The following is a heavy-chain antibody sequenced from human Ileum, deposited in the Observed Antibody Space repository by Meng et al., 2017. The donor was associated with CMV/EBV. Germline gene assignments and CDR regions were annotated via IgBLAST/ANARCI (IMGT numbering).Heavy chain of an antibody. CDR1: GFIINDYW. J-gene: IGHJ4*02. CDR3: ARDVLSD. V-gene: IGHV3-7*01. D-gene: IGHD3-3*02. Sequence: GESLKISCAASGFIINDYWMTWVRQAPGRGLEWVATLNQDGSTTYYVDSAKDRFTISRDNAKNSLWLQMDSLRVEDTAVYYCARDVLSDRGQGTLVTVSS. CDR2: LNQDGSTT.